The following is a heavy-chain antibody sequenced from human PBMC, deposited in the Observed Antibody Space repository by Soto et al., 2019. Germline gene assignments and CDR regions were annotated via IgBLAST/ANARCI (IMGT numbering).Heavy chain of an antibody. J-gene: IGHJ1*01. D-gene: IGHD1-26*01. CDR1: GYTFTIYG. CDR3: ARGIVGALEYFQH. V-gene: IGHV1-18*01. CDR2: ISAYNGNA. Sequence: ASVKVSCKASGYTFTIYGISWVLQAPGQGLEWMGWISAYNGNANYAQKFQDRVTMTTDTPTSTAYMELRSLRSDDTAVYYCARGIVGALEYFQHWGQGTLVTVSS.